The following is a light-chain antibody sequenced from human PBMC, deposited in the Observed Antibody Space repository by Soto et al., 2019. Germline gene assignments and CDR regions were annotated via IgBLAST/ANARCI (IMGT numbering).Light chain of an antibody. CDR2: QAS. V-gene: IGKV1-5*03. Sequence: DIQMTQSPSTLSASVGDRVTITCRASQSIRTWLAWYQQKPGKAPRLLMYQASSLKSGVPSRFSDSGSETEFKVTITRMQSNGNANDFCKKHSTYMWTIGQGAKVDIK. CDR1: QSIRTW. J-gene: IGKJ1*01. CDR3: KKHSTYMWT.